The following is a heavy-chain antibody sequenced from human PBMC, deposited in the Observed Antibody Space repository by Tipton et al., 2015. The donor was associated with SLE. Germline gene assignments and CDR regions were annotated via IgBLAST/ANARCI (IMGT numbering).Heavy chain of an antibody. CDR3: AREEGDYYNYAWFDP. CDR2: IYRDGGA. CDR1: GGSVTSGSYY. Sequence: LRLSCTVSGGSVTSGSYYWSWTRQPAGRGLEWLGHIYRDGGANHNPSFQSRVTRVLDTSKNQFSLKLSYVTAADTAVYYCAREEGDYYNYAWFDPWGQGTLVTVSS. J-gene: IGHJ5*02. V-gene: IGHV4-61*09. D-gene: IGHD2-21*02.